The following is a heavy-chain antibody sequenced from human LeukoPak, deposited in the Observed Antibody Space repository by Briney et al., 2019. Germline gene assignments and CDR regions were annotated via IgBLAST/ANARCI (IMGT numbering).Heavy chain of an antibody. D-gene: IGHD3-10*01. CDR1: GYTFIAYG. CDR3: ARGGRLLWFGEFDY. J-gene: IGHJ4*02. CDR2: INAGNGDT. Sequence: ASVKVSCKASGYTFIAYGLHWVRQAPGQRPEWMGWINAGNGDTKYSQNFQGRVTITGDASATTAYMELSSLRSEDTAVYFCARGGRLLWFGEFDYWGQGTLVTASS. V-gene: IGHV1-3*01.